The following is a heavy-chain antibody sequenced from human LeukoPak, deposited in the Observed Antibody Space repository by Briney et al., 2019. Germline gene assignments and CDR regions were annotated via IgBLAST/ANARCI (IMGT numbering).Heavy chain of an antibody. CDR1: GGSFSGYY. D-gene: IGHD4-17*01. V-gene: IGHV4-34*01. CDR2: INHSGST. J-gene: IGHJ5*02. Sequence: PSETLSLTCAVYGGSFSGYYWSWIRQPPGKGLEWIGEINHSGSTNYNPSLKSRVTISVDTSKNQFSLKLSSVTAADTAVYYCARDQTTVTTDWFDPWGQGTLVTVSS. CDR3: ARDQTTVTTDWFDP.